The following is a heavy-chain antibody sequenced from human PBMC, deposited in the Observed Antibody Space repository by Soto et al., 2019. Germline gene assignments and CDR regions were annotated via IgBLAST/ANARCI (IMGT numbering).Heavy chain of an antibody. CDR3: ARAGIAARSYAFDI. CDR1: GFTFSSYD. V-gene: IGHV3-13*01. J-gene: IGHJ3*02. D-gene: IGHD6-6*01. Sequence: EVQLVESGGGLVQPGGSLRLSCAASGFTFSSYDMHWVRQATGKGLEWVSAIGTAGDTYYPGSVKGRFTISRENAKNSLYLQMNSLRAGDTAVYYCARAGIAARSYAFDIWVQGTMVTVSS. CDR2: IGTAGDT.